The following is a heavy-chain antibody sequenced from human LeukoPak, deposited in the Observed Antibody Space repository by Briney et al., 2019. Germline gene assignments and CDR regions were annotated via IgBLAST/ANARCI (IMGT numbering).Heavy chain of an antibody. Sequence: ASVKVSCKASGYTFTSYGISWVRQAPGQGLEWMGWISAYNGNTNYAQKLQGRVTMTTDTSTSTAYMEPRSLRSDDTAVYYCARGGQYSGSYSMDPTPWGQGTLVTVSS. CDR1: GYTFTSYG. CDR3: ARGGQYSGSYSMDPTP. V-gene: IGHV1-18*01. D-gene: IGHD1-26*01. J-gene: IGHJ4*02. CDR2: ISAYNGNT.